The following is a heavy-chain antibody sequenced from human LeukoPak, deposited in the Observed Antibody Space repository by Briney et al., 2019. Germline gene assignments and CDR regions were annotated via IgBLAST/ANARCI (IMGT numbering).Heavy chain of an antibody. D-gene: IGHD6-13*01. J-gene: IGHJ5*02. CDR2: VNHGGST. V-gene: IGHV4-34*01. Sequence: SETLSLTCAVYGGSFSGYYWSWIRQPPGKGLEWIGEVNHGGSTNYNPSLKSRVTISIDTSKNQFSLKLSSVTAADTAVYYCARCSGSSSWYDRWFDPWGQGTLVTVSS. CDR3: ARCSGSSSWYDRWFDP. CDR1: GGSFSGYY.